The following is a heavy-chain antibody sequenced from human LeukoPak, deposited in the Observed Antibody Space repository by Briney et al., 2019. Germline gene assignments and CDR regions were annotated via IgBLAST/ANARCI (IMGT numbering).Heavy chain of an antibody. CDR2: IYPGDSGT. V-gene: IGHV5-51*01. D-gene: IGHD3-10*01. Sequence: GESLKISCKGSGYSFTSYWIGWVRQMPGKGLEWMGIIYPGDSGTRYSPSFQGQVTISADKSISTAYLQWSSLKASDTAMYYCAIRSVQFGELSSFGYWGQGTLVTVSS. CDR1: GYSFTSYW. J-gene: IGHJ4*02. CDR3: AIRSVQFGELSSFGY.